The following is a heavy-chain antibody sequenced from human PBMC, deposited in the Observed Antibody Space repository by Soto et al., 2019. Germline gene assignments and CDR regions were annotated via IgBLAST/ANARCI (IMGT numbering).Heavy chain of an antibody. CDR1: GFTFSSYA. D-gene: IGHD1-26*01. CDR3: AKGPGSYSDFDY. J-gene: IGHJ4*02. V-gene: IGHV3-23*01. Sequence: EVQLLESGGGLVQPGGSLRLSCAASGFTFSSYAMSWVRQAPGKGLEWVSSISGSGDSIYYADSVKGRFTISRDNSKNTQYLQMNSLRAEDTALYYCAKGPGSYSDFDYWGQGTLVTVSS. CDR2: ISGSGDSI.